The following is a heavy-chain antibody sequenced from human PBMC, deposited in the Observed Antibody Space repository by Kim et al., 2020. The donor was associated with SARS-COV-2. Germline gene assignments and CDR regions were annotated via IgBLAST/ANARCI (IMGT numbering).Heavy chain of an antibody. V-gene: IGHV1-2*02. Sequence: ASVKVSCKASGYTFTNHYIHWLRQAPGRGLEWMGWLKPNSGDSQFGELFQGRVTLTRDTSITTAYMELHGLRSADTAIYYCAREVQAFHPYTDYDPPELFWGQGTLVTVSS. CDR2: LKPNSGDS. CDR1: GYTFTNHY. J-gene: IGHJ4*02. CDR3: AREVQAFHPYTDYDPPELF. D-gene: IGHD5-12*01.